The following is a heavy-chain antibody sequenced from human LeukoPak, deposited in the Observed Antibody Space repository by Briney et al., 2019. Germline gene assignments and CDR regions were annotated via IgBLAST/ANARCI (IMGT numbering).Heavy chain of an antibody. J-gene: IGHJ5*02. V-gene: IGHV4-61*02. CDR2: IYTSGST. CDR3: ARGCSSTRFFLGNWFDP. Sequence: SQTLSLTCTVSGGSISSGSYYWSWIRQPAGKGLEWIGRIYTSGSTNYNPSLKSRVTISVDTSKNQFSLKLSSVTAADTAVYYCARGCSSTRFFLGNWFDPWGQGTLVTVSS. CDR1: GGSISSGSYY. D-gene: IGHD2-2*01.